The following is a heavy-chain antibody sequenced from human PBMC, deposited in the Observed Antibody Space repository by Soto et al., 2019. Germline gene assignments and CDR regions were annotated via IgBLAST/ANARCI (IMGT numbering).Heavy chain of an antibody. Sequence: PSETLSLTCAVYGGSFSGYYWSWIRQPPGKGLEWIGEINHSGSTNYNPSLKSRVTISVDTSKNQFSLKLSSVTAADTAVYYWARGPILRYFDWLPLSTYFDYWGQGTLVTVSS. CDR2: INHSGST. D-gene: IGHD3-9*01. V-gene: IGHV4-34*01. CDR1: GGSFSGYY. J-gene: IGHJ4*02. CDR3: ARGPILRYFDWLPLSTYFDY.